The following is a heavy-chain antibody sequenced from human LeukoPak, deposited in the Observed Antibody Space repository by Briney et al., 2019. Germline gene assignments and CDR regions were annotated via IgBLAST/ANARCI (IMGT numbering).Heavy chain of an antibody. Sequence: GGSLRLSCAASGFTVSSNYMSWVRQAPGKGLEWVSYISSSGSTIYYADSVKGRFTISRDNAKNSLYLQMNSLRAEDTAVYYCARASSGWYDYWGQGTLVTVSS. V-gene: IGHV3-11*04. J-gene: IGHJ4*02. CDR3: ARASSGWYDY. D-gene: IGHD6-19*01. CDR2: ISSSGSTI. CDR1: GFTVSSNY.